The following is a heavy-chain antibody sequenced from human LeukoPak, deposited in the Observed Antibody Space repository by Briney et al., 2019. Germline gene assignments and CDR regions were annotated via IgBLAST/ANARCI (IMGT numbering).Heavy chain of an antibody. CDR1: GGSISTYY. CDR3: ARGKDYYDTSGYPTFHY. Sequence: SEALSLTCTVSGGSISTYYWSWIRQPPGKGLEWIGYIYYSGSTNHNPSLKSRVTISVDTSKNQLSLKLTSVLAADTAVYYCARGKDYYDTSGYPTFHYWGQGTLVTVSS. V-gene: IGHV4-59*01. D-gene: IGHD3-22*01. J-gene: IGHJ4*02. CDR2: IYYSGST.